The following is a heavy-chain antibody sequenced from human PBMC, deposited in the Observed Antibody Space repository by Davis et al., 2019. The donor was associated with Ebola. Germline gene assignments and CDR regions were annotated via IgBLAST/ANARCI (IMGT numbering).Heavy chain of an antibody. CDR2: ISWNSDGV. D-gene: IGHD3-16*01. CDR1: GFNFGASA. V-gene: IGHV3-9*01. Sequence: SLKISCAASGFNFGASAMLSVRQAPGKGLEWVSGISWNSDGVVYADSVKGRFTISRDNAKNSLYLQMGSLRAEDTALYYCVSTKGGGVLLPADSWGQGTLVTVSS. CDR3: VSTKGGGVLLPADS. J-gene: IGHJ4*02.